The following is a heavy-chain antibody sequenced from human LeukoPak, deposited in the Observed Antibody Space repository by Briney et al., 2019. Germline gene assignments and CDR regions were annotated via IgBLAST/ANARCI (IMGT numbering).Heavy chain of an antibody. CDR1: GFTFSDYY. V-gene: IGHV3-23*01. CDR3: AKDAFRGIGDYAFDY. D-gene: IGHD4-17*01. Sequence: GGSLRLSCAASGFTFSDYYMSWIRQAPGKGLEWVSAISGSGGSTYYADSVKGRFTISRDNSKNTLYLQMNSLRAEDTAVYYCAKDAFRGIGDYAFDYWGQGTPVTVSS. J-gene: IGHJ4*02. CDR2: ISGSGGST.